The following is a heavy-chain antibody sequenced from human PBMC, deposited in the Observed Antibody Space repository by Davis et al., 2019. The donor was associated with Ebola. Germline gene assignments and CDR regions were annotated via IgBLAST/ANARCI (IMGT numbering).Heavy chain of an antibody. J-gene: IGHJ4*02. D-gene: IGHD3-3*01. Sequence: PGGSLRLSCAASGFIFSNYWMSWVRQAPGKGLEWVANIKEDGSEKHYVDSVKGRFIISRDNAKNSLYLQMNSLRVDDTATYYCARKSAYWGRGTLVLVSS. CDR1: GFIFSNYW. V-gene: IGHV3-7*01. CDR3: ARKSAY. CDR2: IKEDGSEK.